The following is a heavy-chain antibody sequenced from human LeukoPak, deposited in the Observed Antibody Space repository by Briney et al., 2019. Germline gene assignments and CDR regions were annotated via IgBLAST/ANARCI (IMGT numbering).Heavy chain of an antibody. CDR1: GFTFSSYN. V-gene: IGHV3-48*01. Sequence: PWGSLRLSCAASGFTFSSYNLNWVRQAPGKGLEWSSYISSNSSTIYYAKSVKGRFTISRDNAKNSLYLQLNSLTAEDTAVYYCARYYGGYSTGFDYWGQGTLVTVSS. J-gene: IGHJ4*02. D-gene: IGHD5-12*01. CDR3: ARYYGGYSTGFDY. CDR2: ISSNSSTI.